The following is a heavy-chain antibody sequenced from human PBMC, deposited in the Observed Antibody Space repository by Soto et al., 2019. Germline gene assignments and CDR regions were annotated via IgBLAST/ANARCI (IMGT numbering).Heavy chain of an antibody. CDR1: GFTFSSYS. J-gene: IGHJ6*02. Sequence: PGGSLRLSCAASGFTFSSYSMNWVRQAPGKGLEWVSSISSSNSIHYADSVTGRFTISRDNAKNSLYLQMNSLRAEDTGVYHCASVHGGNSNYYFGMDAWGQGTTVTVSS. CDR2: ISSSNSI. CDR3: ASVHGGNSNYYFGMDA. V-gene: IGHV3-21*01. D-gene: IGHD2-21*02.